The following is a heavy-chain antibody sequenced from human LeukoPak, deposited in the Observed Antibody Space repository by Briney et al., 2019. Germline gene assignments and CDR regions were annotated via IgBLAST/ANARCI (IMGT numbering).Heavy chain of an antibody. Sequence: SVKVSCKASGGTFSSYAISWVRQAPGQGLEWMGGIIPIFGTANYAQKFQGRVTITADKSTSTAYMELSSLRSEDTAVYYCARAGIAAAGSVNWFGPWGQGTLVTVSS. D-gene: IGHD6-13*01. CDR1: GGTFSSYA. J-gene: IGHJ5*02. V-gene: IGHV1-69*06. CDR3: ARAGIAAAGSVNWFGP. CDR2: IIPIFGTA.